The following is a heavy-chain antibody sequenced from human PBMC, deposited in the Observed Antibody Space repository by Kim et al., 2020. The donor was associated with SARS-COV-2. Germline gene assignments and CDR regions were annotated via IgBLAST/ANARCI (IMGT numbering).Heavy chain of an antibody. CDR2: TYYRSKWYN. CDR1: GDSVSSNSAA. Sequence: SQTLSLTCAISGDSVSSNSAAWNWIRQSPSRGLEWLGRTYYRSKWYNDYAVSVKSRITINPDTSKNQFSLQLNSVTPEDTAVYYCARGSSDDSSGYYFWYFDLWGRGTLVTVSS. J-gene: IGHJ2*01. CDR3: ARGSSDDSSGYYFWYFDL. D-gene: IGHD3-22*01. V-gene: IGHV6-1*01.